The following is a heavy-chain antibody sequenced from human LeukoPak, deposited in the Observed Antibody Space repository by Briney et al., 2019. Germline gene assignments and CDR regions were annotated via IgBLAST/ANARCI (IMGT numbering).Heavy chain of an antibody. D-gene: IGHD3-10*01. Sequence: SETLSLTCTVSGGSISSYYWSWIRQPAGKGLEWIGRIYTSGSTNYNPSLKSRVTMSVDTSKNQFSLKLSSVTAADTAVYYCARHKYYGSGSPIDYWGQGTLVTVSS. CDR2: IYTSGST. CDR3: ARHKYYGSGSPIDY. V-gene: IGHV4-4*07. CDR1: GGSISSYY. J-gene: IGHJ4*02.